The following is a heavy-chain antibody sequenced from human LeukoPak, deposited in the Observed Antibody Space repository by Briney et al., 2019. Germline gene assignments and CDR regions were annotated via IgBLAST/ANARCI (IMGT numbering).Heavy chain of an antibody. V-gene: IGHV3-7*05. CDR1: GFLFSNSW. CDR2: INQDGSAK. Sequence: GGSLRLSCADSGFLFSNSWMAWVRQAPGRGLEWLANINQDGSAKTCVDSVKGRFTISRDNAKNSLYLQMNSLRAEDTAMYYCARDSGYNAFDYWGQGTLVTVS. D-gene: IGHD5-12*01. J-gene: IGHJ4*02. CDR3: ARDSGYNAFDY.